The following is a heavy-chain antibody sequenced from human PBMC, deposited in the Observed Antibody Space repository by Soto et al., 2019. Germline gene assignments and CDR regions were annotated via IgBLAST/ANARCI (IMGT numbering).Heavy chain of an antibody. CDR2: IYYSGST. CDR3: ARSWNSRGTDYYYMDV. D-gene: IGHD6-13*01. Sequence: TLSLTCTVSGGSISSYYWSWIRQPPGKGLEWIGYIYYSGSTNYNPSLKSRVTISVDTSKNQFSLKLSSVTAADTAVYYCARSWNSRGTDYYYMDVWGKGTTVTVSS. J-gene: IGHJ6*03. CDR1: GGSISSYY. V-gene: IGHV4-59*01.